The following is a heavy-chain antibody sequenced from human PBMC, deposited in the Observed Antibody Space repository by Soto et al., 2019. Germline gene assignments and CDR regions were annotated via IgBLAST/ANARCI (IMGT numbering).Heavy chain of an antibody. CDR1: GFSFSTYG. CDR2: ISNDGSNK. V-gene: IGHV3-30*18. J-gene: IGHJ6*02. Sequence: GGSLRLSCTASGFSFSTYGMHWVRQAPGKGLEWMAVISNDGSNKYYADSVKGRFTISRDNSKDTLFLQMNSLRGEDTAIYYCAKVIRADSTSSNFYYYSGMDVWGQGTTVTV. D-gene: IGHD6-6*01. CDR3: AKVIRADSTSSNFYYYSGMDV.